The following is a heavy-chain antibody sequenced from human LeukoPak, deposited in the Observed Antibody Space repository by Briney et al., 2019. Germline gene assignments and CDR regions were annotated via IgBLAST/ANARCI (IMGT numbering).Heavy chain of an antibody. Sequence: PSETLSLTCTVSGGSISNYYCNWIRQPAGKRLVWIGRIYTSGSTNYNPSLKSRVTMSVDTSKNQFSLKLNSVTAADTAVYYCARDSSGWGHYDSWGQGTLVTVSS. J-gene: IGHJ4*02. CDR1: GGSISNYY. D-gene: IGHD6-19*01. V-gene: IGHV4-4*07. CDR3: ARDSSGWGHYDS. CDR2: IYTSGST.